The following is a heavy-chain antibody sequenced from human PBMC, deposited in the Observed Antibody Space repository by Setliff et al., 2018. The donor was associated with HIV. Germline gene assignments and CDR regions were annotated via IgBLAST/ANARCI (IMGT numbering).Heavy chain of an antibody. V-gene: IGHV1-18*04. Sequence: ASVKVSCKASSNTFINDVFNWVRQAPGQGLEWMGWIGVYNGKGNYAQKFQDRISMTTDTSTSTVYMELRSLVSDDTAVYYCARRATTGDYHHFFDFWGQGTLVTVSS. D-gene: IGHD4-17*01. CDR1: SNTFINDV. CDR3: ARRATTGDYHHFFDF. J-gene: IGHJ4*02. CDR2: IGVYNGKG.